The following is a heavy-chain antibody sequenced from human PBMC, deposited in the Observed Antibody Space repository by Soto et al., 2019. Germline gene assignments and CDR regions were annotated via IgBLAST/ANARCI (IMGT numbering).Heavy chain of an antibody. D-gene: IGHD1-26*01. CDR3: ARDGRGPDV. Sequence: GGSLRLSCAASGFTFSSYAMHWVRQAPGKGLEWVAVISYDGSNKYYADSVKGRFTISRDNSKNTLYLQMNSLRAEDTAVYYRARDGRGPDVWGQGTTVTV. J-gene: IGHJ6*02. V-gene: IGHV3-30-3*01. CDR1: GFTFSSYA. CDR2: ISYDGSNK.